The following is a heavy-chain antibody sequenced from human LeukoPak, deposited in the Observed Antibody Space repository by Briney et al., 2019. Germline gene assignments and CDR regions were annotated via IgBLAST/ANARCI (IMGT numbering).Heavy chain of an antibody. D-gene: IGHD1-1*01. CDR1: GFTFSNYA. V-gene: IGHV3-23*01. Sequence: PGGSLRLSCAASGFTFSNYAMSWVRQAPGKGLEWVSVISDSGGSTYYTDSVKGRFTISRDNPKNTLYLQMNSLRAEDTAVYYYARSPHNWNGEDYYYYMDVWGKGTTVTVSS. CDR3: ARSPHNWNGEDYYYYMDV. J-gene: IGHJ6*03. CDR2: ISDSGGST.